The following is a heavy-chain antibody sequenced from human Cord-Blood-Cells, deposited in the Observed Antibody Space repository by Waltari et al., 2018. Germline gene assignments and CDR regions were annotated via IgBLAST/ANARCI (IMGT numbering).Heavy chain of an antibody. Sequence: QVQLVQSGAEVKKPGASVKVSCKASGYTFTGYYMHWVRQAPGQGLEWMGRNNPNSGGTNYAQKFQGRVTMTRDTSISTAYMELSRLRSDDTVVYYCARSNCSSTSCYYFDYWGQGTLVTVSS. D-gene: IGHD2-2*01. CDR3: ARSNCSSTSCYYFDY. CDR1: GYTFTGYY. CDR2: NNPNSGGT. J-gene: IGHJ4*02. V-gene: IGHV1-2*05.